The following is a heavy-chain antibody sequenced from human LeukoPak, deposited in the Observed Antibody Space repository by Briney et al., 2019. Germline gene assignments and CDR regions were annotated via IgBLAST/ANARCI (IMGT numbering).Heavy chain of an antibody. D-gene: IGHD3-10*01. CDR2: INPNSGDT. CDR3: ARERRFGVLLLFDY. CDR1: GYTFTSYG. Sequence: SSVTVSCKASGYTFTSYGIRWVRQAPGQGLEWMGRINPNSGDTNYAQNFQGRVTMTRDTSGSTSNMELSRLRSDDTAVYYCARERRFGVLLLFDYWGLGTLVTVSS. V-gene: IGHV1-2*06. J-gene: IGHJ4*02.